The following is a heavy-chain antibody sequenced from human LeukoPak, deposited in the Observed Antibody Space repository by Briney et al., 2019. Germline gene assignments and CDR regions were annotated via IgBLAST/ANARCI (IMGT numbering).Heavy chain of an antibody. CDR2: INSDGSDT. CDR1: GFTFSSYW. CDR3: ARDDSLRCMVY. Sequence: GGSLRLSCAASGFTFSSYWMRWVRQAPGKGLVSVSRINSDGSDTTYADSVKGRFSISRDNAKNTLYLQTNSLRAEDTAVYYCARDDSLRCMVYWGQGTLVTVSS. D-gene: IGHD2-8*01. J-gene: IGHJ4*02. V-gene: IGHV3-74*01.